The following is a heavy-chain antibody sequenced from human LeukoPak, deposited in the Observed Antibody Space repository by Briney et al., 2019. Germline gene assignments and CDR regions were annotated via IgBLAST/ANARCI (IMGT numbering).Heavy chain of an antibody. J-gene: IGHJ4*02. Sequence: SETLSLTCTVSGGSISSSYWSWIRQPAGKGLEWIEHVDTSGNPHYNPSLNSRVTMPADASNNHLSLNLSSVTAADTAVYYCARSGSFLFDCWGQGILVTVSS. D-gene: IGHD1-26*01. CDR1: GGSISSSY. V-gene: IGHV4-4*07. CDR3: ARSGSFLFDC. CDR2: VDTSGNP.